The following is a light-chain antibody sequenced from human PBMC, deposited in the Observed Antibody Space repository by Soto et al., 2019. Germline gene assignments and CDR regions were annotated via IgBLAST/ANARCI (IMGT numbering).Light chain of an antibody. CDR3: QHRSSWPRT. J-gene: IGKJ3*01. CDR2: DAS. CDR1: QSVGSS. V-gene: IGKV3-11*01. Sequence: EIVLTQSPATLSLSPGERATLSCRASQSVGSSLAWYQQKPGQAPKLLIYDASNRATGIPARFSGSGSGTDFSLTISSLEPEDFTVYYCQHRSSWPRTFGPGTKVDF.